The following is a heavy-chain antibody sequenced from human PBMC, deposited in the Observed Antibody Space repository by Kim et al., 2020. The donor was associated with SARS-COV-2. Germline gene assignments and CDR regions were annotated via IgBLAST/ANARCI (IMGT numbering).Heavy chain of an antibody. Sequence: ISYRGSTNYNPSLKSRVTISLDTSKNQFSVKLSSVTAADTAVYYCASRGFWGQGTLVTVSS. J-gene: IGHJ4*02. CDR3: ASRGF. V-gene: IGHV4-59*01. CDR2: ISYRGST. D-gene: IGHD1-26*01.